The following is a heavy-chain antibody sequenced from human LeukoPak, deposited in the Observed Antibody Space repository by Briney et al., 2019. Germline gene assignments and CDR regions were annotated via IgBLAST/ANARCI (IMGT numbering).Heavy chain of an antibody. CDR2: IYYSGST. D-gene: IGHD2-2*02. V-gene: IGHV4-39*07. CDR3: ASMVVPAAIDYYYYMDV. J-gene: IGHJ6*03. CDR1: GGSISSSSYY. Sequence: SETLSLTCTVSGGSISSSSYYWGWIRQPPGKGLEWIGSIYYSGSTYYNPSLKSRVTISVDTSKNQFSLKLSSVTAADTAVYYCASMVVPAAIDYYYYMDVWGKGTTVTVS.